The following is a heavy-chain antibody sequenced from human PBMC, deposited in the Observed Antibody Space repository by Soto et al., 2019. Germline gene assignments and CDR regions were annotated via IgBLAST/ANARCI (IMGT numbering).Heavy chain of an antibody. V-gene: IGHV3-30*18. D-gene: IGHD6-13*01. Sequence: QVQLVESGGGVVQPGRSLRLSCAASGFTFSSYGMHWVRQAPGKGLEWVAVISYDGGNKYYADSVKGRFTISRDNSKNTLYLQMNSLRAEDTAVYYCAKDQYGRQQLAANYYYYGMDVWGQGTTVTVSS. CDR2: ISYDGGNK. CDR1: GFTFSSYG. CDR3: AKDQYGRQQLAANYYYYGMDV. J-gene: IGHJ6*02.